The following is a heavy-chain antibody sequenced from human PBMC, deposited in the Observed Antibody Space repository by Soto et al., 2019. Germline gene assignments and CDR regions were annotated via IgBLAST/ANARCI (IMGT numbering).Heavy chain of an antibody. CDR2: INHSGST. D-gene: IGHD4-4*01. V-gene: IGHV4-34*01. CDR3: ARGPNYSNWFDP. Sequence: SETLSLTCAVYGGSFSGYYWSWIRQPPGKGLEWIGEINHSGSTNYNPSLKSRVTISVDTSKNQFPLKLSSVTAADTAVYYCARGPNYSNWFDPWGQGTLVTVSS. CDR1: GGSFSGYY. J-gene: IGHJ5*02.